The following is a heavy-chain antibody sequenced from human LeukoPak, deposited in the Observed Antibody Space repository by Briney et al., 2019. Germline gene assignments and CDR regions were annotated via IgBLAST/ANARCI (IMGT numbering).Heavy chain of an antibody. Sequence: GGSLRLSCAASGFTLSSYWMSWVRQAPGKGLEWVAVISYDGSNKYYADSVKGRFTISRDNSKNTLYLQMNSLRAEDTAVYYCASSGYGYAFDIWGQGTMVTVSS. CDR3: ASSGYGYAFDI. CDR2: ISYDGSNK. D-gene: IGHD3-22*01. J-gene: IGHJ3*02. V-gene: IGHV3-30*03. CDR1: GFTLSSYW.